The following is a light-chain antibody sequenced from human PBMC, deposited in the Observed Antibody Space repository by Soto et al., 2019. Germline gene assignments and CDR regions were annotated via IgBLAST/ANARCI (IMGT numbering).Light chain of an antibody. CDR2: WAS. Sequence: DIVMTQSPDSLAVSLGERATINCKSSQSVLYSSNNKNYLAWYQQKPGQPPKLLIYWASTRESGVPDRFSGSGSGTDFTFTISSLQAEDVAVYYCQQYDSTPWTFGQGTKVEIK. V-gene: IGKV4-1*01. CDR1: QSVLYSSNNKNY. CDR3: QQYDSTPWT. J-gene: IGKJ1*01.